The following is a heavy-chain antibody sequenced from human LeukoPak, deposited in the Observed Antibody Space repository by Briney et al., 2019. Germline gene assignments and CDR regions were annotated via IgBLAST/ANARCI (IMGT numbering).Heavy chain of an antibody. J-gene: IGHJ6*03. V-gene: IGHV1-46*01. CDR1: GYTFTSYY. Sequence: ASVKVSCKASGYTFTSYYMHWVRQAPGQGLEWMGIINPSGGSTSYAQKFQGRVTMTRDMSTSTVYMELSSLRSEDTAVYYCARGVGSSRRFYYYMDVWGKGTTVTVSS. D-gene: IGHD6-6*01. CDR3: ARGVGSSRRFYYYMDV. CDR2: INPSGGST.